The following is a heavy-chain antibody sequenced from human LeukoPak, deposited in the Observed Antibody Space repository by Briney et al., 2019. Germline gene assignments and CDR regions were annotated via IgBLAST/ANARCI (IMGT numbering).Heavy chain of an antibody. V-gene: IGHV3-33*01. D-gene: IGHD6-19*01. CDR1: GFTFSSYG. J-gene: IGHJ4*02. CDR2: IWYEGSNK. CDR3: ARDPYSSGWYYFDY. Sequence: GGSLRLSCAASGFTFSSYGMHWVRQAPGKGLEWVAVIWYEGSNKYYADSVKGRFTISRDNSKNTLYLQMNSLRAEDTAVYYCARDPYSSGWYYFDYWGQGTLVTVSS.